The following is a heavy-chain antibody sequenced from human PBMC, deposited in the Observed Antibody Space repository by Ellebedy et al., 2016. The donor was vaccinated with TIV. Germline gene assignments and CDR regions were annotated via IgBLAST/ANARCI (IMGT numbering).Heavy chain of an antibody. D-gene: IGHD6-19*01. CDR3: VCDTSEQGGGIFDS. J-gene: IGHJ4*02. CDR2: ISNNGGST. CDR1: GFMFRSFA. V-gene: IGHV3-64D*06. Sequence: PGGSLRLSCSGSGFMFRSFAVHWVRQGPGKRLEYLSGISNNGGSTLYADSVKGRFTISRDNSKNTVILQMRSLRPEDTAIYYCVCDTSEQGGGIFDSWGQGTLVTVSS.